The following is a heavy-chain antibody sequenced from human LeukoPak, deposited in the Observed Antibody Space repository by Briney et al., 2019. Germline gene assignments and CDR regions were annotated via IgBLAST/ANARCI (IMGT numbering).Heavy chain of an antibody. CDR2: ISGSGGST. J-gene: IGHJ5*02. Sequence: GGSLRLSCAASGFTFSSYAMSWVRQAPGKGLEWVSAISGSGGSTYYADSVKGRFTISRDNSKNTLYLQMNSLRAEDTAVYYCAKENWYLYNNNWYKTWFDPWGQGTLVTVSS. V-gene: IGHV3-23*01. CDR3: AKENWYLYNNNWYKTWFDP. D-gene: IGHD6-13*01. CDR1: GFTFSSYA.